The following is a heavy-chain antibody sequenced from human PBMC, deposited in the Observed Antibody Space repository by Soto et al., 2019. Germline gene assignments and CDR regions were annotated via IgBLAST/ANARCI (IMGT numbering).Heavy chain of an antibody. J-gene: IGHJ4*02. CDR2: INEDGSEK. CDR1: GFTFSNYW. CDR3: ARDLFDY. Sequence: EVQLVESGGGLVQPGGSLRLSCAASGFTFSNYWMNWVRQAPGKGLEWEANINEDGSEKYYVDSAKGRFTISKDNAKNSLYLQMSSLRAEDTAVYHCARDLFDYWGQGTLVTVSS. V-gene: IGHV3-7*01.